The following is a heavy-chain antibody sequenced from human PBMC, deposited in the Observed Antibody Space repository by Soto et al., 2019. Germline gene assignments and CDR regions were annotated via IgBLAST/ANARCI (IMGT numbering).Heavy chain of an antibody. CDR2: IYYGGST. CDR1: GVSISSYY. CDR3: ARGDTGYSSSWYSYSVDY. D-gene: IGHD6-13*01. V-gene: IGHV4-59*01. J-gene: IGHJ4*02. Sequence: SETLSLTCTVSGVSISSYYWSWIRQPPGKGLEWIGYIYYGGSTNYNPSLKSRVTISVDTSKNQFSLKLSSVTAADTAVYYCARGDTGYSSSWYSYSVDYWGQGTLVTVSS.